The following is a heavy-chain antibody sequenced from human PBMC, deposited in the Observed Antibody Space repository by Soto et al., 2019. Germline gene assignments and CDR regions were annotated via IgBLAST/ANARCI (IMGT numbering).Heavy chain of an antibody. CDR1: GFKFNTYG. J-gene: IGHJ4*02. CDR2: IWYDGSKQ. V-gene: IGHV3-33*01. Sequence: PGGSLSLSCAASGFKFNTYGMHWVRQAPGKGLEWVAVIWYDGSKQYYAESVKGRFTISRDNSKKMVYLQMNSLRVEDTALYYCARQMELDHCGQGTPVTVYS. CDR3: ARQMELDH. D-gene: IGHD1-1*01.